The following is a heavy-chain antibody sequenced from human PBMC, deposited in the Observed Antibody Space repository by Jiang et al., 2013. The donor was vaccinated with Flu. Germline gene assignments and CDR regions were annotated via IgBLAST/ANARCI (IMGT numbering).Heavy chain of an antibody. CDR2: IIPILGIG. CDR1: GGSFSNYA. CDR3: ARDVDGV. V-gene: IGHV1-69*04. J-gene: IGHJ6*04. Sequence: SGAEVKKPGSSVKVSCKASGGSFSNYAISWVRQAPGQGLEWMGRIIPILGIGNYAQNFQGRVTITADKSTSTAYMELSSLRSEDTAVYYCARDVDGVWGKGTTVTVSS.